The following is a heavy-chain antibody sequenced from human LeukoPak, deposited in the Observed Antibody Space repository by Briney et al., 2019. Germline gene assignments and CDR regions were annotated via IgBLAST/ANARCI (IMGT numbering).Heavy chain of an antibody. CDR3: ARHSSGYYPGAFDI. CDR1: GGSISSSGYY. Sequence: SETLSLTCTVSGGSISSSGYYWGWIRQPPGKRLEWIGSIYYSGSTYYNPSLKSRVTISVDTSKNQFSLKLSSVTAADTAVYYCARHSSGYYPGAFDIWGQGTMVTVSS. J-gene: IGHJ3*02. CDR2: IYYSGST. V-gene: IGHV4-39*01. D-gene: IGHD3-22*01.